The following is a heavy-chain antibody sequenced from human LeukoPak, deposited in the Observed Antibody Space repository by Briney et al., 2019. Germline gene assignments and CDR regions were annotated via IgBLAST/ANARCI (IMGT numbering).Heavy chain of an antibody. Sequence: SETLSLTCAVYGGSFSGYYWSWIRQPPGKGLEWIGQINHSGSTNYNPSLKSRVTISVDTSKNQFSLELSSVTAADTAVYYCARANMVVALWFDPWGQGTLVTVSS. J-gene: IGHJ5*02. CDR1: GGSFSGYY. CDR3: ARANMVVALWFDP. CDR2: INHSGST. D-gene: IGHD2-21*01. V-gene: IGHV4-34*01.